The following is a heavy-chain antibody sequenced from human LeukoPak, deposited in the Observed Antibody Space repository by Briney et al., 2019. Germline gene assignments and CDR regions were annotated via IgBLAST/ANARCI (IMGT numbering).Heavy chain of an antibody. V-gene: IGHV1-18*01. CDR2: ISAYNGNT. CDR1: GYTFTSYG. CDR3: AKAPVAGTPTRFDP. Sequence: ASVKVSCKASGYTFTSYGISWVRQAPGQGLEWMGWISAYNGNTNYAQKLQGRVTMTTDTSTSTAYMELRSLRSDDTAAYYCAKAPVAGTPTRFDPWGQGTLVTVSS. J-gene: IGHJ5*02. D-gene: IGHD6-19*01.